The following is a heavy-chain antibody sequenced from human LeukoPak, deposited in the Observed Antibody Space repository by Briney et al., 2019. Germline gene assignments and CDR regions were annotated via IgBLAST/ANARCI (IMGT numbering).Heavy chain of an antibody. D-gene: IGHD3-10*01. Sequence: GASVKLSCKASAYTFTGYYIHWVRRAPGQGLKWMGWIDPNSGGTNYAQRFQGRVTMTRDTSISTAYMELSRLTSDDTAVYYCARGNYGSGIRWFDPWGQGTLVTVSS. CDR3: ARGNYGSGIRWFDP. V-gene: IGHV1-2*02. J-gene: IGHJ5*02. CDR2: IDPNSGGT. CDR1: AYTFTGYY.